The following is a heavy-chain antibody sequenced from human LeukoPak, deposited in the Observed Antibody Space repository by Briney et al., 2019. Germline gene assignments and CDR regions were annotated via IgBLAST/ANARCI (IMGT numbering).Heavy chain of an antibody. Sequence: PGGSLRLSCAASGFTFSSYAMHWVRQAPGKGLEWVAVISYDGSNKYYADSVKGRFTISRDNSKNTLYLQMNSLRAEDTAVYYCAREGITGTVLGYYGMDVWGQGTTVTVSS. V-gene: IGHV3-30-3*01. J-gene: IGHJ6*02. CDR2: ISYDGSNK. CDR3: AREGITGTVLGYYGMDV. D-gene: IGHD1-20*01. CDR1: GFTFSSYA.